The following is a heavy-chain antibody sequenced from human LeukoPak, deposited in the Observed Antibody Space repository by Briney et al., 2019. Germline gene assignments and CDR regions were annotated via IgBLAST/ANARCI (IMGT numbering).Heavy chain of an antibody. J-gene: IGHJ6*02. CDR2: INAYNGDT. V-gene: IGHV1-18*01. CDR1: GYTFTSYG. Sequence: ASVKVSCKASGYTFTSYGISWVRQAPGQGLEWMGWINAYNGDTNHAQKLQGRLTMTTDTSTSTAYMELGSLRSDDTAVYYCARVRNYDILTGYIYGMDVWGQGTTVTVSS. D-gene: IGHD3-9*01. CDR3: ARVRNYDILTGYIYGMDV.